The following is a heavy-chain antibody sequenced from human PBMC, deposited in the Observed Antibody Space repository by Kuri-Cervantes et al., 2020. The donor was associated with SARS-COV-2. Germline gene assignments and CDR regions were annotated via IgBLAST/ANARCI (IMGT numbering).Heavy chain of an antibody. CDR2: ISYDGSNK. V-gene: IGHV3-30-3*01. CDR1: GFTFSSYA. CDR3: ARDQGGSYWWDAFDI. Sequence: LSLTCAASGFTFSSYAMHWVRQAPGKGLEWVAVISYDGSNKYYADSVKGRFTISRDNFKNTLYLQMNSLRAEDTAVYYCARDQGGSYWWDAFDIWGQGTMVTVSS. D-gene: IGHD1-26*01. J-gene: IGHJ3*02.